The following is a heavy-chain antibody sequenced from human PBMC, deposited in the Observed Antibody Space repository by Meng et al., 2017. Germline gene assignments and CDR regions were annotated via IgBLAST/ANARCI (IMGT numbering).Heavy chain of an antibody. CDR3: VGEGANVHGGSWYLGWFDP. V-gene: IGHV3-33*01. Sequence: GGSLRLSCAASGFTFSSYGMHWVRQVPGKGLEWAAVIWYVGSNKDYADSVKGRFTISRDNSKNTLSLQMNSLRAKDTAVYYCVGEGANVHGGSWYLGWFDPWGQGTLVTVSS. J-gene: IGHJ5*02. CDR2: IWYVGSNK. CDR1: GFTFSSYG. D-gene: IGHD6-13*01.